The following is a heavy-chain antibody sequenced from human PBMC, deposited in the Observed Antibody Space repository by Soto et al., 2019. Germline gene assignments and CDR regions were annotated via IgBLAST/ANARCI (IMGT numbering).Heavy chain of an antibody. CDR3: AKGYSSGWSFDY. D-gene: IGHD6-19*01. V-gene: IGHV3-30*18. CDR1: GFTFSSYG. Sequence: QVQLVESGGGVVQPGRSLRLSCAASGFTFSSYGMHWVRQAPGKGLEWVAVISYDGSNKYYADSVKGRFTISRDNSKNSLYLQMNSLRAEDTAVYYCAKGYSSGWSFDYWGQGTLVTVSS. CDR2: ISYDGSNK. J-gene: IGHJ4*02.